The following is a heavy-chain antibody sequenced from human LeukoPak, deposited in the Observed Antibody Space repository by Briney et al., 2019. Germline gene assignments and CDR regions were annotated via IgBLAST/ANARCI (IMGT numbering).Heavy chain of an antibody. CDR2: SNPNSGNT. CDR3: ARLFCSSTSCYGYYGMDV. V-gene: IGHV1-8*01. CDR1: GYTFTSYD. J-gene: IGHJ6*02. D-gene: IGHD2-2*01. Sequence: ASVKVSCKASGYTFTSYDINWVRQATGQGLEWMGWSNPNSGNTGYAQKFQGRVTMTRNTSISTAYMELSSLRSEDTAVYYCARLFCSSTSCYGYYGMDVWGQGTTVTVSS.